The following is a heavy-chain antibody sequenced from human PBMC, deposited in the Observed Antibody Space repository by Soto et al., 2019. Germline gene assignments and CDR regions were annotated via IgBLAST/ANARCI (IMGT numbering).Heavy chain of an antibody. D-gene: IGHD6-13*01. CDR1: GFTFSGSA. J-gene: IGHJ6*02. CDR3: AATIMAAVGTGHYYGMDV. V-gene: IGHV1-58*01. CDR2: IVVGSGDT. Sequence: SVKVSCKASGFTFSGSAVQWVRQARGQRLEWIGWIVVGSGDTNSAQKFQERVTITRDTSTSTAYLQIRSLRSEDTAVYYCAATIMAAVGTGHYYGMDVWGQGTTVTVSS.